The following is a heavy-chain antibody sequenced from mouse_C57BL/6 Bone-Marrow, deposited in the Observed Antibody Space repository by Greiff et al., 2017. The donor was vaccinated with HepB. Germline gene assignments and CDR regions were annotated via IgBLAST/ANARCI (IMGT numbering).Heavy chain of an antibody. CDR1: GFTFSDYG. CDR3: AITTVVARYWYFDV. CDR2: ISSGSSTI. J-gene: IGHJ1*03. Sequence: EVKLMESGGGLVKPGGSLKLSCAASGFTFSDYGMHWVRQAPEKGLEWVAYISSGSSTIYYADTVKGRFTISRDNAKNTLFLQMTSLRSEDTAMYYCAITTVVARYWYFDVWGTGTTVTVSS. V-gene: IGHV5-17*01. D-gene: IGHD1-1*01.